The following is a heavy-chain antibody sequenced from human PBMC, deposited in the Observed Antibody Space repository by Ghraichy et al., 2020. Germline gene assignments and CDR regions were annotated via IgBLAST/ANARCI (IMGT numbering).Heavy chain of an antibody. CDR2: IRYDGSNK. V-gene: IGHV3-30*02. D-gene: IGHD1-1*01. J-gene: IGHJ6*03. CDR1: QFTFSSYG. Sequence: GGSLRLSCAASQFTFSSYGMHWVRQAPGKGLEWVAFIRYDGSNKYSADSVKGRFTISRYNSKNTLYLQMNSLRAEDTAVYYCAKERATGLFDMDVWGTGTTVTVSS. CDR3: AKERATGLFDMDV.